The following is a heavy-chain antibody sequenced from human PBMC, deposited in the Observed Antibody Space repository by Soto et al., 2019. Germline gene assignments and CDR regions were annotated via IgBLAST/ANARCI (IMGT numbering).Heavy chain of an antibody. Sequence: QVQLVESGGGVVQSGRSLRLSCEASGFTFSKYGMHWVRQAPGKGLEWVAVIWYDGSDRWYADSVKGRFSISRDKSKNTMYLQMSNLRVEDTAVYFCARDYASSWCPSYWGQGTLVAVSS. J-gene: IGHJ4*02. CDR1: GFTFSKYG. CDR2: IWYDGSDR. CDR3: ARDYASSWCPSY. V-gene: IGHV3-33*01. D-gene: IGHD6-13*01.